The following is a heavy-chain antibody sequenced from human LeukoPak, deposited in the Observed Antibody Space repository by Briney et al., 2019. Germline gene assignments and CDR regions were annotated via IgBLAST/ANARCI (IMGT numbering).Heavy chain of an antibody. CDR2: ISSSSSYI. D-gene: IGHD6-19*01. Sequence: GGSLRLSCAASGFTFSSYSMNWVRQAPGKGLEWVSSISSSSSYIYYADSVKGRFTISRDNAKNSLYLQMNSLRAEDTAVYYCARDGLAVACSPVYFDYWGQGTLVTVSS. CDR3: ARDGLAVACSPVYFDY. CDR1: GFTFSSYS. J-gene: IGHJ4*02. V-gene: IGHV3-21*01.